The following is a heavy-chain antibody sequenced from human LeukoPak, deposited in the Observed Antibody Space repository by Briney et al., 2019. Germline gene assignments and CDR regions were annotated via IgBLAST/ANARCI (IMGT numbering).Heavy chain of an antibody. J-gene: IGHJ4*02. CDR2: ISASGSAT. D-gene: IGHD4-17*01. CDR1: GFIFSNYG. CDR3: VRDSGDGDYEPLTH. V-gene: IGHV3-23*01. Sequence: PGGSLRLSCAASGFIFSNYGMNWVRQAPGKGLEWVAAISASGSATSYADSVRGRFTISRDNSKSTTYLQMNSLRAEDTAVYYCVRDSGDGDYEPLTHWGQGTLVTVSS.